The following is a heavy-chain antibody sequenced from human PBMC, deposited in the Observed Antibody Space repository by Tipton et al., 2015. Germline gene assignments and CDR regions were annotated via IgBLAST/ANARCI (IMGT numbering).Heavy chain of an antibody. D-gene: IGHD2-8*02. J-gene: IGHJ5*02. CDR1: GFTFSDYS. CDR2: ISGGGDRT. V-gene: IGHV3-23*01. CDR3: AKEGILCCVNWFDP. Sequence: SLRLSCAASGFTFSDYSMNWVRQSPGKGLEWVSAISGGGDRTFYADSVKGRFTISRDSSKNTLYLQMNSLRAEDTAVYYCAKEGILCCVNWFDPWGQGTLVTVSS.